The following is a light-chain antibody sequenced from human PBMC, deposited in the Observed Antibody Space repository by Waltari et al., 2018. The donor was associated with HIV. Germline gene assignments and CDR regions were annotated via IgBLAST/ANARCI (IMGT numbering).Light chain of an antibody. Sequence: DIVMTQSPLSLPVTPGEPASISCKTSQSLLHRNKKTYVDWYLQKPGQSPQLLIYLGSNRASGVPDRFSGSGSGTDFTLKISRVEAEDVGVYYCMQALQTITFGQGTRLEIK. V-gene: IGKV2-28*01. CDR2: LGS. CDR1: QSLLHRNKKTY. CDR3: MQALQTIT. J-gene: IGKJ5*01.